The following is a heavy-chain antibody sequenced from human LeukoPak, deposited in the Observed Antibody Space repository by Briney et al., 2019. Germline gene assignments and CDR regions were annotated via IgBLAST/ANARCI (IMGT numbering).Heavy chain of an antibody. CDR2: ISYTGNT. Sequence: SQTLSLTCTVSGGSFSSGGFYCSWLRQHPGNALGWIGYISYTGNTYYNASLRSRVTISVDTYKKQFSLKLSSLTAADTAVYYCAREKVTTETNWFDPWGQGTLVTVSS. D-gene: IGHD4-11*01. CDR1: GGSFSSGGFY. CDR3: AREKVTTETNWFDP. J-gene: IGHJ5*02. V-gene: IGHV4-31*03.